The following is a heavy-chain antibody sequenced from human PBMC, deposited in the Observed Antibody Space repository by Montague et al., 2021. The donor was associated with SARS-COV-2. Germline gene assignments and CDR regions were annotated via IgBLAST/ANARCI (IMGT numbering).Heavy chain of an antibody. CDR2: IYDSGSA. CDR1: VGSISNYY. Sequence: SETLSLTCTVSVGSISNYYWTWIRQPPGKGLEWIGYIYDSGSANYNPSLKSRSTISVDTSNNQFSLKLTSVTAADTAIYYCARQYGDYSDNAFTIWGQGTMVIVSS. CDR3: ARQYGDYSDNAFTI. V-gene: IGHV4-59*08. J-gene: IGHJ3*02. D-gene: IGHD4-17*01.